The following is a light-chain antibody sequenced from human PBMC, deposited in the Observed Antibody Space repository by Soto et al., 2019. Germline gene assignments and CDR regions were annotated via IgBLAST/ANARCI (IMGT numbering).Light chain of an antibody. CDR2: GAS. CDR1: QGIGDT. J-gene: IGKJ4*01. CDR3: QHRAGWPPALT. Sequence: EVVMTQSPATLSVSPGEGVTLSCSASQGIGDTLAWYQHKPGQAPRLLMSGASSRASGVPVRFSGSGSGTDFTLTISSLEPEDFAVYFCQHRAGWPPALTFGGGTKVDIK. V-gene: IGKV3-11*01.